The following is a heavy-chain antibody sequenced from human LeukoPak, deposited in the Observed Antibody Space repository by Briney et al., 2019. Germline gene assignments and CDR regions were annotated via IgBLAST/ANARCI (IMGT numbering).Heavy chain of an antibody. CDR3: AKGQSPYYYDSSGYYGGNDY. D-gene: IGHD3-22*01. J-gene: IGHJ4*02. V-gene: IGHV4-59*12. Sequence: SETLSLTCTVSGGSISSYYWSWIRQPPGKGLEWIGYIYYSGSTNYNPSLKSRVTISVDTSKNQFSLKVSSVTAADTAVYYCAKGQSPYYYDSSGYYGGNDYWGQGTLVTVSS. CDR1: GGSISSYY. CDR2: IYYSGST.